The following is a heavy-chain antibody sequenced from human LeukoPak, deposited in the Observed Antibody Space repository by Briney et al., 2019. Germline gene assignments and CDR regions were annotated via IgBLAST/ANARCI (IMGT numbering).Heavy chain of an antibody. CDR3: ASSRFNYSSCHFDY. V-gene: IGHV4-34*01. J-gene: IGHJ4*02. CDR2: INHSGST. D-gene: IGHD6-6*01. CDR1: GGSFSGYY. Sequence: PSETLSPTCAVYGGSFSGYYWSWIRQPPGKGLEWIGEINHSGSTNYNPSLKSRVTISVDTSKNQFSLKLSSVTAADTAVYYCASSRFNYSSCHFDYWGQGTLVTVSS.